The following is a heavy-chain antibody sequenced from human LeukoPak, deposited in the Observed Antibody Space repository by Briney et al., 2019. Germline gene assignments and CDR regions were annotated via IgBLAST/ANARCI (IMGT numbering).Heavy chain of an antibody. CDR3: ASSAHYYDSSGYYSNWFDP. V-gene: IGHV4-34*01. CDR2: INHSGST. Sequence: SETLSLTCAVYGGSFSGYYWSWIRQPPGKGLEWIGEINHSGSTNYNPSLKSRVTISVDTSKNQFSLKLSSVTAADTAVYYCASSAHYYDSSGYYSNWFDPWGQGTLVTVSS. J-gene: IGHJ5*02. D-gene: IGHD3-22*01. CDR1: GGSFSGYY.